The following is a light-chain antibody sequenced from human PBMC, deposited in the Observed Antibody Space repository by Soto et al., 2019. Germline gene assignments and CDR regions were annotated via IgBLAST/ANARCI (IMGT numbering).Light chain of an antibody. CDR3: QQADSFHTFT. CDR1: QSISSY. V-gene: IGKV1-39*01. CDR2: AAS. J-gene: IGKJ3*01. Sequence: DIQMTQCPSSLSASVGDRVTITWRASQSISSYLNWYQQKPGNAPKRLIYAASSLQSGVPSSFSGSGSGTDFTLTISSLKTADFANYFCQQADSFHTFTFGPGTKVDIK.